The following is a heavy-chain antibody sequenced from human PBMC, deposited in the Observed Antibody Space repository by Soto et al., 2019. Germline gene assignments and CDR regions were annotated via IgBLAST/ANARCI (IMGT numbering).Heavy chain of an antibody. CDR3: ARESPSDILTGYYSPNWFDP. CDR1: GGSISSYY. V-gene: IGHV4-59*01. J-gene: IGHJ5*02. D-gene: IGHD3-9*01. Sequence: PSETLSLTCTVSGGSISSYYWSWIRQPPGKGLEWIGYIYYSGSTNYNPSLKSRVTISVDTSKNQFSLKLSSVTAADTAVYYCARESPSDILTGYYSPNWFDPWGQGTLVTVSS. CDR2: IYYSGST.